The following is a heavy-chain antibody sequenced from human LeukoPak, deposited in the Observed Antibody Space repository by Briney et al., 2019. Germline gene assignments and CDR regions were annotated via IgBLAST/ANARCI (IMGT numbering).Heavy chain of an antibody. CDR1: GFTFRSYG. D-gene: IGHD4-17*01. Sequence: GGALRLSCAASGFTFRSYGMHWVRQAPGKGLEWVAVMWYDGSNKYNADSVKGRFTISRDNSKNTLYLQMNSLRAEDTAVYYCARDADYGDYGLDYWGQGTLVTVSS. V-gene: IGHV3-33*01. CDR2: MWYDGSNK. CDR3: ARDADYGDYGLDY. J-gene: IGHJ4*02.